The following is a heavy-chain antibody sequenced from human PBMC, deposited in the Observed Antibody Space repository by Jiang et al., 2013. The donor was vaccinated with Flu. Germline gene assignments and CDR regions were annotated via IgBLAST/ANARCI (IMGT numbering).Heavy chain of an antibody. Sequence: FSNAWMSWVRQAPGKGLEWVGRXKSKTDGGATDYAAPAKGRFTISRDDSKNTLYLQMNSLKTEDTAVYYCTTDWEVQQLLLFVYDSTNYWDQGTLVTVSS. V-gene: IGHV3-15*01. CDR3: TTDWEVQQLLLFVYDSTNY. D-gene: IGHD3-22*01. J-gene: IGHJ4*02. CDR1: FSNAW. CDR2: XKSKTDGGAT.